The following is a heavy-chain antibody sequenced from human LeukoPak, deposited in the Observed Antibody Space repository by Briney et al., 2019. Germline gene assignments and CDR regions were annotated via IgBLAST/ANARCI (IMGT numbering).Heavy chain of an antibody. CDR1: GFSFSAYS. D-gene: IGHD2-2*01. J-gene: IGHJ4*02. Sequence: GGSLRLSCEASGFSFSAYSMSWVRQAPGKGLERISYIRSSSTTIYYADSVKGRFTISRDNAENSVYLQMNSLRVEDTAVYFCARDSRSHCGTDACYGPYFDYWGQGILVAVSS. CDR2: IRSSSTTI. V-gene: IGHV3-48*01. CDR3: ARDSRSHCGTDACYGPYFDY.